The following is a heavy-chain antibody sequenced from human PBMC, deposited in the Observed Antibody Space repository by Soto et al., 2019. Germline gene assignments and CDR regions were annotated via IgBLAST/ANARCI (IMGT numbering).Heavy chain of an antibody. D-gene: IGHD1-26*01. CDR2: ISGRGNSP. CDR3: ARGTHSYSGSHELDA. J-gene: IGHJ5*02. V-gene: IGHV3-23*04. CDR1: GFIFGDHV. Sequence: EVQLVESGGRLVQRGGSLRLSCSGSGFIFGDHVMDWVPQAPGKGLGGVAGISGRGNSPFFRDSVKGRFTISRDNSKNTVYLEMNNLRDEDSAMYFCARGTHSYSGSHELDAWGLGTLVTVSS.